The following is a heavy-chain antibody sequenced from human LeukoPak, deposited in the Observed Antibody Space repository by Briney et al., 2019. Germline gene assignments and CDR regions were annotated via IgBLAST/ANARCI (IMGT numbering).Heavy chain of an antibody. CDR1: GGSISSGSYY. CDR3: ARDQILITMVRGVIDYSDY. J-gene: IGHJ4*02. Sequence: SETLSLTCTVSGGSISSGSYYWSWIRQPAGKGLEWIGRIYTSGSTNYNPSLKSRVTISVDTSKNQFSLKLSSVTAADTAVYYCARDQILITMVRGVIDYSDYWGQGTLVTVSS. D-gene: IGHD3-10*01. CDR2: IYTSGST. V-gene: IGHV4-61*02.